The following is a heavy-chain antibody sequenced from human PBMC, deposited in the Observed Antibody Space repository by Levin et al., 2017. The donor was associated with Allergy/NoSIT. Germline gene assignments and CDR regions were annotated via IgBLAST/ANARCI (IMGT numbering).Heavy chain of an antibody. CDR2: IYYSGST. V-gene: IGHV4-31*03. D-gene: IGHD3-10*01. CDR1: GGSISSGGYY. Sequence: SETLSLTCTVSGGSISSGGYYWSWIRQHPGKGLEWIWYIYYSGSTYYNPSLKSRVTISVDTSKNQFSLKLSSVTAADTAVYYCARDRGITMVRGHDAFDIWGQGTMVTVSS. CDR3: ARDRGITMVRGHDAFDI. J-gene: IGHJ3*02.